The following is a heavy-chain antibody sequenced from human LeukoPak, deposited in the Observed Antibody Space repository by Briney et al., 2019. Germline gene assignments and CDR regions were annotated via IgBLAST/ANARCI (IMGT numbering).Heavy chain of an antibody. Sequence: GGSLRLSCAASGNYWMHWVRQAPGKGLVWVSHINSDGSWTGYADSVKGRFTISKDNAKNTVYLQMNNLRAEDTAVYYCVSFYETNWGRGALVTVSS. D-gene: IGHD2-2*01. CDR3: VSFYETN. CDR1: GNYW. J-gene: IGHJ4*02. CDR2: INSDGSWT. V-gene: IGHV3-74*01.